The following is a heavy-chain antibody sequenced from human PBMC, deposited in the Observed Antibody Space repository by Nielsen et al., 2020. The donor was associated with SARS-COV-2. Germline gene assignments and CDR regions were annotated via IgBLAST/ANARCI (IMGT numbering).Heavy chain of an antibody. Sequence: SETLSLTCAVYGGPFSGYYWSWIRQPAGKGLEWIGRIYTSGSTNYNPSLKSRVTISVDTSKNQFSLKLSSVTAADTAVYYCAREGGLGYYGMDVWGQGTTVTVSS. CDR3: AREGGLGYYGMDV. CDR1: GGPFSGYY. V-gene: IGHV4-4*07. CDR2: IYTSGST. D-gene: IGHD3-16*01. J-gene: IGHJ6*02.